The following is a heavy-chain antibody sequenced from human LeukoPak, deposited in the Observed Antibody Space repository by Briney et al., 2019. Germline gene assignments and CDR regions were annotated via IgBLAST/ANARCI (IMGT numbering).Heavy chain of an antibody. V-gene: IGHV4-61*01. D-gene: IGHD3-16*02. CDR3: ARHGGYDYVWGSYRLDY. Sequence: PSETLSLTCTVSGGSVSSGSYYWSWIRQPPGKGLEWIGYIYYSGSTNYNPSLKSRVTISVDTSKNQFSLKLSSVTAADTAVYYCARHGGYDYVWGSYRLDYWGQGTLVTVSS. CDR1: GGSVSSGSYY. CDR2: IYYSGST. J-gene: IGHJ4*02.